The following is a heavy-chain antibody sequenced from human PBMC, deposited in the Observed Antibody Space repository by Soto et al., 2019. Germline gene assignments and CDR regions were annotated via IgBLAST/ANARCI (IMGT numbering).Heavy chain of an antibody. CDR3: ARVRVRGIAAAGARGWFDP. V-gene: IGHV4-59*13. D-gene: IGHD6-13*01. CDR1: GGSISNYY. J-gene: IGHJ5*02. Sequence: QVQLQESGPGLVKPSETLSLTCTVSGGSISNYYWSWIRQPPGKGLEWIGYIYYSGSTNYNPSLKRRVTISVPTSKNQFSLKLRSVTAADTAVYYCARVRVRGIAAAGARGWFDPWGQGTLVTVSS. CDR2: IYYSGST.